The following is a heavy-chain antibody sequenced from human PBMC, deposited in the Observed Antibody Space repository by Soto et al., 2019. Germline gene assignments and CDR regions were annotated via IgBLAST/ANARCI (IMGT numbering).Heavy chain of an antibody. CDR3: ARWFPLVPVGY. D-gene: IGHD3-10*01. J-gene: IGHJ4*02. V-gene: IGHV1-18*01. Sequence: QVQLVQSGTEVKKPGASVKVSCKTSGYTFSNYGVSWVRQAPGQGLEWMGWISTYNGNTNYAQKFQGRVTMITDTSTSTAYMELRSLRSDDTAVYYCARWFPLVPVGYWGQGTLVTVSS. CDR2: ISTYNGNT. CDR1: GYTFSNYG.